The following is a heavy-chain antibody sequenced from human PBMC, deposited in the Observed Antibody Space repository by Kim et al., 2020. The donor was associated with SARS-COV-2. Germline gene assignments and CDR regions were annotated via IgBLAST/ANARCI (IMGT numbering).Heavy chain of an antibody. CDR3: ARGYYDSSGYLIWFDP. D-gene: IGHD3-22*01. Sequence: SQTLSLTCTVSGGSISSYYWSWIRQPPGKGLEWIGYIYYSGSTNYNPSLKSRVTISVDTSKNQFSLKLSSVTAADTAVYYCARGYYDSSGYLIWFDPWGQGTLVTVSS. CDR1: GGSISSYY. V-gene: IGHV4-59*13. J-gene: IGHJ5*02. CDR2: IYYSGST.